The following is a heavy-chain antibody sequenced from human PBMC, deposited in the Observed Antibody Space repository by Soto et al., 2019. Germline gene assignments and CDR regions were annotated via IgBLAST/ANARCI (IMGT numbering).Heavy chain of an antibody. J-gene: IGHJ4*02. CDR2: IIPIFGTA. D-gene: IGHD3-10*01. Sequence: QVQLVQSGAEVKKPGSSVKVSCKASGGTFSSYAISWVRQAPGQGLEWMGGIIPIFGTANYAQKFQGRVTIPADESTSTADMELSSLRCEDTAVYYGARDNYGAGAGGGYWGQGTLVTVSS. CDR3: ARDNYGAGAGGGY. V-gene: IGHV1-69*01. CDR1: GGTFSSYA.